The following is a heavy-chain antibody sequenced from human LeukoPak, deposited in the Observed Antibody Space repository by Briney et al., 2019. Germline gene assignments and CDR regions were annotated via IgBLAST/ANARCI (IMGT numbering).Heavy chain of an antibody. D-gene: IGHD2-2*01. CDR3: ARAVVAVSAAPLAGAYYYYGMDV. J-gene: IGHJ6*02. Sequence: SQTLSLTCTVSGGSISSGGYYWSWIRQHPGKGLEWIGYIYYSGSTYYNPSLKSRVTISVDTSKNQFSLKLSSVTAADTAVYHCARAVVAVSAAPLAGAYYYYGMDVWGQGTTVTVSS. CDR1: GGSISSGGYY. V-gene: IGHV4-31*03. CDR2: IYYSGST.